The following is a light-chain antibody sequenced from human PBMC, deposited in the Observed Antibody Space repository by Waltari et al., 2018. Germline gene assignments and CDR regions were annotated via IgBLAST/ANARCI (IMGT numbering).Light chain of an antibody. V-gene: IGKV3-20*01. CDR2: DAS. CDR3: QQAAHSPLT. J-gene: IGKJ4*01. CDR1: HNVGNNY. Sequence: EIVLTQSPGALSLSPGERATLSCRASHNVGNNYLAWFQQKPGQAPRLLIYDASSRATGIPDRFSGSGSGTDFTLTISRLEPEDFAVYYCQQAAHSPLTFGGGTKVEIK.